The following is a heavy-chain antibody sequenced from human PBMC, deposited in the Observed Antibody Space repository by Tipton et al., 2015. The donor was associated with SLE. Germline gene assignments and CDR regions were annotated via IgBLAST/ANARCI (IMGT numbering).Heavy chain of an antibody. D-gene: IGHD6-19*01. CDR1: GGSISSYY. CDR3: ARANLQWLVQDY. J-gene: IGHJ4*02. CDR2: IYYSGST. Sequence: GSLRLSCTVSGGSISSYYWSWIRQPPGKGLEWIGYIYYSGSTNYNPSLKSRVTISVDTSKNQFSLKLSSVTAADTAVYYCARANLQWLVQDYWGQGTLVTVSS. V-gene: IGHV4-59*01.